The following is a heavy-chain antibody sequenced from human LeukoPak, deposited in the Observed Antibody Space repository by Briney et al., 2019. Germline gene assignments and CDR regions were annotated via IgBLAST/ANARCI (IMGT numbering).Heavy chain of an antibody. D-gene: IGHD4-4*01. Sequence: ASVKVSCKASGYTFTSYGISWVRRAPGQGLEWMGWISAYNGNTNYAQKLQGRVTMTTDTSTSTAYMELRSLRSDDTAVYYCAREAAGMTTVDYWGQGTLVTVSS. J-gene: IGHJ4*02. CDR2: ISAYNGNT. CDR3: AREAAGMTTVDY. V-gene: IGHV1-18*01. CDR1: GYTFTSYG.